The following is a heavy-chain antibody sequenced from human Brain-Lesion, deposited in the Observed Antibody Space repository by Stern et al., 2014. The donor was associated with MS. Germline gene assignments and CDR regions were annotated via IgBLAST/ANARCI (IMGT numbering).Heavy chain of an antibody. V-gene: IGHV3-23*04. CDR3: AKWPHHIAVAGTRYFQH. Sequence: EVQLVESGGGLVQPGGSLRLSCAASGFSFSTYATSWVRQAPGKGLQWVSVLSGRGGPTYCADSVKGRFTISRDNSKNTLYLQMDSLRADDTAVYYCAKWPHHIAVAGTRYFQHWGQGTLVTVSS. CDR2: LSGRGGPT. CDR1: GFSFSTYA. J-gene: IGHJ1*01. D-gene: IGHD6-19*01.